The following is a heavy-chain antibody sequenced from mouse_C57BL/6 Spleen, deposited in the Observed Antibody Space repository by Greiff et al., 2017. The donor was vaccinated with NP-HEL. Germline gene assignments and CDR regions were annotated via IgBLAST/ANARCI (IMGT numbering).Heavy chain of an antibody. J-gene: IGHJ2*01. V-gene: IGHV3-1*01. D-gene: IGHD1-1*01. Sequence: EVQLVESGPGMVKPSQSLSLTCTVTGYSITSGYDWHWIRHFPGNKLEWMGYISYSGSTNYNPSLKSRISITHDTSKNHFFLKLNSVTTEDTATYYCARGGYYYGENYFDYWGQGTTLTVSS. CDR3: ARGGYYYGENYFDY. CDR1: GYSITSGYD. CDR2: ISYSGST.